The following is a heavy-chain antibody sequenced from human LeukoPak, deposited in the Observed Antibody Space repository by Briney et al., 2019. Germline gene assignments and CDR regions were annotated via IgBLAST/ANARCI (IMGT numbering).Heavy chain of an antibody. CDR1: GFTFSDYY. CDR2: ISSSGSTI. CDR3: AGENYRGDFDY. V-gene: IGHV3-11*01. D-gene: IGHD1-7*01. J-gene: IGHJ4*02. Sequence: PGGSLSLSCAASGFTFSDYYMSWIRQAPGKGLEWVSYISSSGSTIYYADSVKGRFAISRDNAKNSLYLQMNSLRAEDTAVYYCAGENYRGDFDYWGQGTLVTVSS.